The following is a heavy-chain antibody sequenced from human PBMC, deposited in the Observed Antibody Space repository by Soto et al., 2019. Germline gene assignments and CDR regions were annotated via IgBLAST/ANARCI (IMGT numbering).Heavy chain of an antibody. J-gene: IGHJ5*02. CDR3: ARDFSGYDSSGYYRRFDP. D-gene: IGHD3-22*01. V-gene: IGHV3-30-3*01. Sequence: GGSLRLSCAASGFTFSSYAMHWVRQAPGKGLEWVAVISYDGSNKYYADSVKGRFTISRDNSKNTLYLQMNSLRAEDTAVYYCARDFSGYDSSGYYRRFDPWGQGTLVTVSS. CDR2: ISYDGSNK. CDR1: GFTFSSYA.